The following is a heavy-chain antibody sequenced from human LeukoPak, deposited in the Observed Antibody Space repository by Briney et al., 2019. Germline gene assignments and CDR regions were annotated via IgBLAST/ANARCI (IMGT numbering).Heavy chain of an antibody. CDR2: ISYDGSNK. CDR1: GFTFSSYG. CDR3: AKDLGGVGATGVDY. D-gene: IGHD1-26*01. J-gene: IGHJ4*02. Sequence: GRSLRLSCAASGFTFSSYGMHWVRQAPGKGLEWVAVISYDGSNKYYADSVKGRFTISRDNSKNTLYLQMNSLRAEDTAVYYCAKDLGGVGATGVDYWGQGTLVTVSS. V-gene: IGHV3-30*18.